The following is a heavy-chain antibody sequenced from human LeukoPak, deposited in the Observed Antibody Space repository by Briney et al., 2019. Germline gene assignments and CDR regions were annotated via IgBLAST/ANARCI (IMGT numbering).Heavy chain of an antibody. Sequence: GGSLRLSCAASGFTFSTYAMAWVRRAPGKGLEWVSGISASGDTTYYGDSVKGRFTISKDYSKNTLYLQMNGLRAEDTALYYCASRPRSTVVAPWDYWGQGTLVTVSS. D-gene: IGHD3-22*01. J-gene: IGHJ4*02. CDR2: ISASGDTT. CDR3: ASRPRSTVVAPWDY. CDR1: GFTFSTYA. V-gene: IGHV3-23*01.